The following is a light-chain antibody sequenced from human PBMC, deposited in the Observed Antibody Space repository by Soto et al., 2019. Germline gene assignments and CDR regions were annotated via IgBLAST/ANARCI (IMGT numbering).Light chain of an antibody. CDR1: SSDVGSYNL. J-gene: IGLJ1*01. CDR2: AVT. V-gene: IGLV2-23*02. Sequence: QSALTQPASVSGSPGQSITISCTGTSSDVGSYNLVSWYQQHPGKAPKLMIYAVTKRPSGVSNRFSGSKSDNTASLTISGLQAEDEADYYCCSYAGSSTSLYVFGTGTKVTVL. CDR3: CSYAGSSTSLYV.